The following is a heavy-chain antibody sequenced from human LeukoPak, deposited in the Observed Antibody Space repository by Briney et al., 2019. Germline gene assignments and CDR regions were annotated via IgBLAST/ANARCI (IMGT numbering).Heavy chain of an antibody. CDR2: INAGGASK. CDR1: GFTFSDFF. D-gene: IGHD2-21*01. Sequence: PGGSLRLSCAASGFTFSDFFMSWIRQAPGKGLEWVSSINAGGASKPYADSVRGRFAISRDNTKNSLYLQLNSLTAEDTAIYYCARHSGDMVVIDLWGQGTLVTVSS. CDR3: ARHSGDMVVIDL. J-gene: IGHJ5*02. V-gene: IGHV3-11*01.